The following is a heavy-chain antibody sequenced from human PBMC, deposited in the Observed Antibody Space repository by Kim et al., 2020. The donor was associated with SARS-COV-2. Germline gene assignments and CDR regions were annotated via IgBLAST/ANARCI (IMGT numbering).Heavy chain of an antibody. CDR3: ARGGSGAKFGYCSGGSCYPDYYYYGMDV. CDR1: GGSFSGYY. CDR2: INHSGST. Sequence: SETLSLTCAVYGGSFSGYYWSWIRQPPGKGPEWIGEINHSGSTNYNPSLKSRVTISVDTSKNQFSLKLSSVTAADTPVYYCARGGSGAKFGYCSGGSCYPDYYYYGMDVWGQGTTVTVSS. V-gene: IGHV4-34*01. D-gene: IGHD2-15*01. J-gene: IGHJ6*02.